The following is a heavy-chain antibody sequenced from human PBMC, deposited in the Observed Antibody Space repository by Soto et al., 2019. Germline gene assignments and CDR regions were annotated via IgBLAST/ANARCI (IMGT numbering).Heavy chain of an antibody. CDR2: AYYRSRWQY. D-gene: IGHD1-26*01. CDR1: GDSVSNNGAT. J-gene: IGHJ4*02. Sequence: QTLSLTCAICGDSVSNNGATWNWIRQSPSRGLEWLGRAYYRSRWQYDYATSVRSRITINPDTSKNQFSLQLSSVTPEDTAVYYCARDPPDFNSGFDSWGQGSLVTVS. CDR3: ARDPPDFNSGFDS. V-gene: IGHV6-1*01.